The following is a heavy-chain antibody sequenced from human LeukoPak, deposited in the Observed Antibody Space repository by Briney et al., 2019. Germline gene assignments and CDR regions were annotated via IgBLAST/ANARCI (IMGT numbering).Heavy chain of an antibody. J-gene: IGHJ6*02. D-gene: IGHD2-2*01. CDR3: ARQVHYYYYGMDV. CDR1: GYTFTGYY. CDR2: INPNTGGT. Sequence: ASVKVSCKASGYTFTGYYMHWVRQAPGQGLGWMGWINPNTGGTNYAQKFQGRVTMTRDTSITTAYMELSRLRSDDTAVYYCARQVHYYYYGMDVWGQGTTVTVSS. V-gene: IGHV1-2*02.